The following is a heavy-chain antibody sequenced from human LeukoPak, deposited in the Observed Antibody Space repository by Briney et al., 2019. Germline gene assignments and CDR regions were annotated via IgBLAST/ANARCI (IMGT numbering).Heavy chain of an antibody. Sequence: SQTLSLTCTVSGGSISSGSYYWSWIRQPAGKGLKWIGRISTSGTTNYDPSLKSRVTISVDTSKNHFSLKLSSVTAADTAVYYCARGDIQLDFPYYYYYYMDVWGKGTTVTISS. CDR3: ARGDIQLDFPYYYYYYMDV. J-gene: IGHJ6*03. CDR1: GGSISSGSYY. V-gene: IGHV4-61*02. D-gene: IGHD1-1*01. CDR2: ISTSGTT.